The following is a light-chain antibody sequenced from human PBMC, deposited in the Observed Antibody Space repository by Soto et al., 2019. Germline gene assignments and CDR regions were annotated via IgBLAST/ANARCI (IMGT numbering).Light chain of an antibody. CDR3: QSYDTNLSGGSD. CDR2: GNN. Sequence: QSVLTQSPSVSGAPGQSVSISCTGTSSNIGAGFDVHWYQQLPATAPKLLIYGNNNRPSGVPDRFSGSKSGTSASLAITGLQAEDEADYYCQSYDTNLSGGSDFGPGTKLTVL. J-gene: IGLJ1*01. V-gene: IGLV1-40*01. CDR1: SSNIGAGFD.